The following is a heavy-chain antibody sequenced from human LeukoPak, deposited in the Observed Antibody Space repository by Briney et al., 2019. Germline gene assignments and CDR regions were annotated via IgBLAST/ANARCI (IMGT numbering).Heavy chain of an antibody. D-gene: IGHD2-8*02. Sequence: GESLKISCKVSGDTFTNCWIGWVRQMPGKGLEWMGIIYPGDSDTRYSPSFQGQVTISADKSINTAYLQWSSLKASDTAMYYCAGHSSSTGHPPWYFDYWGQGTLVTVSS. CDR2: IYPGDSDT. CDR1: GDTFTNCW. CDR3: AGHSSSTGHPPWYFDY. V-gene: IGHV5-51*01. J-gene: IGHJ4*02.